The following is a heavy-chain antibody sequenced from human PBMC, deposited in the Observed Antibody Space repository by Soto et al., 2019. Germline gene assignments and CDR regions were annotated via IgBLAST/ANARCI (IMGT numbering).Heavy chain of an antibody. D-gene: IGHD6-19*01. CDR2: IYHSGST. V-gene: IGHV4-4*02. CDR1: GGSISGSNW. CDR3: ARRRASSGWYPYYYGMDV. J-gene: IGHJ6*02. Sequence: KPSETLSLTCAVSGGSISGSNWWSWVRQPPGKGLEWIGEIYHSGSTNYNPSLKSRVTISVDKSKNQFSLKLSSVTAADTAVYYCARRRASSGWYPYYYGMDVWGQGTTVTVSS.